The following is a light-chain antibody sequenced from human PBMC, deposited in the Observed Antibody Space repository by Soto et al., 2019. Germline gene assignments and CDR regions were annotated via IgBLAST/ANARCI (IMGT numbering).Light chain of an antibody. CDR1: ETVATN. Sequence: VMTQSPATLSVSPGERATLSCWASETVATNLAWYQQKPGQAPRLLISGASTRAAGISDRFRGSGSGTEFTLTISSLLSEYSAIYYCQQYFEWPPMTFGQGTKVEI. V-gene: IGKV3-15*01. J-gene: IGKJ1*01. CDR3: QQYFEWPPMT. CDR2: GAS.